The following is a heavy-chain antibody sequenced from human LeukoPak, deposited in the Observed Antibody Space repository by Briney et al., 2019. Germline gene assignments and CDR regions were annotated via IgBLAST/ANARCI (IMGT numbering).Heavy chain of an antibody. V-gene: IGHV4-34*01. Sequence: PSETLSLTCAVYGGSFSGYYWSWIRQPPGKGLEWIGEINHSGRTNYNPSLKSRVTISVDTSKNQFSLKLSSVTAADTAVYYCARKRGWLQLRYFDYWGQGTLVTVSS. CDR2: INHSGRT. CDR3: ARKRGWLQLRYFDY. J-gene: IGHJ4*02. CDR1: GGSFSGYY. D-gene: IGHD5-24*01.